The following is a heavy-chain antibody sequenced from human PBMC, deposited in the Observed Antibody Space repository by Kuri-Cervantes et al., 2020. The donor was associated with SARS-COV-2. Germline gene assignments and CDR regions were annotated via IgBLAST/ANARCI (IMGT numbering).Heavy chain of an antibody. D-gene: IGHD3-22*01. CDR1: GYTFTSYG. CDR3: ALGYWGSGYPRYYYYMDV. V-gene: IGHV1-69*13. Sequence: SVKVSCKASGYTFTSYGISWVRQAPGQGLEWMGGIIPILGTANYAQKFLGSVTITADESTSTAYMELRSLRSEDTAVYYCALGYWGSGYPRYYYYMDVWGKGTTVTVSS. J-gene: IGHJ6*03. CDR2: IIPILGTA.